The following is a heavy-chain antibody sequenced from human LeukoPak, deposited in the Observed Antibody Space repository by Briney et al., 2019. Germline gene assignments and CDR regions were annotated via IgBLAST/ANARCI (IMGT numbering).Heavy chain of an antibody. CDR2: IYPDDSDT. CDR1: GYSFTSYW. D-gene: IGHD5-24*01. J-gene: IGHJ3*02. Sequence: GESLKISCKGSGYSFTSYWIGWVRQMPGKGLEWMGIIYPDDSDTRYSPSFEGQVIISADKSISTAYLQWSSLKASDTAMYYCARQLATTSGAFDIWGQGTMVTVSS. V-gene: IGHV5-51*01. CDR3: ARQLATTSGAFDI.